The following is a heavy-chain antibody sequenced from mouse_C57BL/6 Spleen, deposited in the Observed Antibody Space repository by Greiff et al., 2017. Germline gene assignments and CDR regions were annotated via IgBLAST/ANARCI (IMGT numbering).Heavy chain of an antibody. D-gene: IGHD2-1*01. J-gene: IGHJ1*03. CDR2: INYDGSST. Sequence: DVQLVESEGGLVQPGSSMKLSCTASGFTFSDYYMAWVRQVPEKGLEWVANINYDGSSTYYLDSLKSRFIISRDNAKNILYLQMSSLKSEDTATYYCAREGNYGNYGWYFDVWGTGTTVTVSS. CDR1: GFTFSDYY. CDR3: AREGNYGNYGWYFDV. V-gene: IGHV5-16*01.